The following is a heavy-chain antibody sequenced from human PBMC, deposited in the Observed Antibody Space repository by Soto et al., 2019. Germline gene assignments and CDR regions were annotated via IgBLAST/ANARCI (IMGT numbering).Heavy chain of an antibody. V-gene: IGHV5-10-1*01. Sequence: GESLKISCKGSGYSFTSYWISWVRQMPGKGLEWMGRIDPSDSYTNYSPSYQGHVTISADKSISTAYLQWSSLKASDTAMYYCARPSSTTVTTLSYYYYGMDVWGQGTTVTVSS. CDR1: GYSFTSYW. D-gene: IGHD4-17*01. CDR3: ARPSSTTVTTLSYYYYGMDV. CDR2: IDPSDSYT. J-gene: IGHJ6*02.